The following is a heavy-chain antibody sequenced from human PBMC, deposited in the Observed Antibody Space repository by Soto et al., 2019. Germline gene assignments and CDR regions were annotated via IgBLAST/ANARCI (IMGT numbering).Heavy chain of an antibody. J-gene: IGHJ4*02. CDR2: INHSGST. Sequence: SETLSLTCAVYGGSFSGYYWSWIRQPPGKGLEWIGEINHSGSTNYNPSLKSRVTISVDTSKNQFSLKLSSVTAADTAVYYCARGGGSRWPPPFDYWGQGTLVTVSS. D-gene: IGHD6-13*01. V-gene: IGHV4-34*01. CDR1: GGSFSGYY. CDR3: ARGGGSRWPPPFDY.